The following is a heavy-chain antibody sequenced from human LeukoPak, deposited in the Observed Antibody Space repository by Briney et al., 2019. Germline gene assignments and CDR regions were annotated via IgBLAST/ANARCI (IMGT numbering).Heavy chain of an antibody. CDR2: IWYDGSNK. CDR1: GFTFSSYG. CDR3: ARDGMEWPGYYYYMDV. V-gene: IGHV3-33*01. J-gene: IGHJ6*03. D-gene: IGHD3-3*01. Sequence: PGRSLRLSCAASGFTFSSYGMHWVRQAPGKGLEWVAVIWYDGSNKYYADSVEGRFTISRDNSKNTLYLQMNSLRAEDTAVYYCARDGMEWPGYYYYMDVWGKGTTVTVSS.